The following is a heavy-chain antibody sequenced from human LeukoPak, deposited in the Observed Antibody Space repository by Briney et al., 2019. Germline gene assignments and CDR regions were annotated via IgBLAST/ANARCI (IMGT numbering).Heavy chain of an antibody. CDR3: ARGGWSNDY. CDR1: GDSINDRY. D-gene: IGHD6-19*01. V-gene: IGHV4-59*11. J-gene: IGHJ4*02. CDR2: IYYSGST. Sequence: PSETLSLTCTVSGDSINDRYWSWIRQPPGRGLEWIGYIYYSGSTNYNPSLKSRVTISVDTSKNQFSLKLSSVTAADTAVYYCARGGWSNDYWGQGTLDTVSS.